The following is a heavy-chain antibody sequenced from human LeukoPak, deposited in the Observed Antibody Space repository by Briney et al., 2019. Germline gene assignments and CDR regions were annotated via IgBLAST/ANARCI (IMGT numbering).Heavy chain of an antibody. Sequence: SLRLSCAASGFTFSSYAISWVRQAPGKGLELDSAISGSGDSTFYADSVKGRFTISRDNSKNTLYLQMNSLRADDTAAYYWAKNVSRDWPSAGFDYWGQGTLVTVSS. CDR2: ISGSGDST. CDR1: GFTFSSYA. V-gene: IGHV3-23*01. D-gene: IGHD3/OR15-3a*01. CDR3: AKNVSRDWPSAGFDY. J-gene: IGHJ4*02.